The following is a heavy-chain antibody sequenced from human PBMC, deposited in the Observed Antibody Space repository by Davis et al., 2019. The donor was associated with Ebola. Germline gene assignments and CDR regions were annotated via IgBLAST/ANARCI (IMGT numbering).Heavy chain of an antibody. CDR2: ISSSSTYI. CDR3: ARSSV. J-gene: IGHJ4*02. V-gene: IGHV3-21*01. CDR1: GFPFSSYN. Sequence: GESLKISCAASGFPFSSYNMNWVRQAPGKGLEWVSSISSSSTYIYYADSVKGRFTISRDNAKKSLYLQMNSLRAEDTAVYYCARSSVWGQGTLATVSS.